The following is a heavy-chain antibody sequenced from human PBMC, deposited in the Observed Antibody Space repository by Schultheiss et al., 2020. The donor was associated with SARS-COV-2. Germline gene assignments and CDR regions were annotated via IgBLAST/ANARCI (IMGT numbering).Heavy chain of an antibody. J-gene: IGHJ4*02. CDR1: GYTFTSYG. Sequence: ASVKVSCKASGYTFTSYGISWVRQAPGQGLEWMGWINPNSGGTNYAQKLQGRVTMTTDTSTSTAYKELRSLRSDDTAVYYCAREPFDYWGQGTLVTVSS. V-gene: IGHV1-18*01. CDR3: AREPFDY. CDR2: INPNSGGT.